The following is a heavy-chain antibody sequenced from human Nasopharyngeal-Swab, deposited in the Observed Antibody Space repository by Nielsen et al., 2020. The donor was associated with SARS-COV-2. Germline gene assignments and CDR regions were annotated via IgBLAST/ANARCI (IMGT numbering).Heavy chain of an antibody. V-gene: IGHV4-4*02. CDR1: GASISNSNW. CDR3: ARHGVGSGWCFQH. D-gene: IGHD6-19*01. J-gene: IGHJ1*01. Sequence: SETLSLTCTVSGASISNSNWWSWVRQPPGKGLEWLGQIYLSGGPAYNPALKSRVTMSVDRSKNQFFLRLTSVTAADTAIYYCARHGVGSGWCFQHWGQGILVTVSS. CDR2: IYLSGGP.